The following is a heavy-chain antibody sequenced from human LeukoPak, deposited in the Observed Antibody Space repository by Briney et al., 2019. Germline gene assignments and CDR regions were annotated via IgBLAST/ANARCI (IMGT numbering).Heavy chain of an antibody. J-gene: IGHJ4*02. CDR3: ARDGAYYDILTGYSYFDY. Sequence: ASVKVSCKASGYTFTSYDINWVRQATGQGLEWMGWMNPNSGNTGYAQKFQGRVTMTTDTSTSTAYMELRSLRSDDTAVYYCARDGAYYDILTGYSYFDYWGQGTLVTVSS. CDR2: MNPNSGNT. D-gene: IGHD3-9*01. CDR1: GYTFTSYD. V-gene: IGHV1-8*02.